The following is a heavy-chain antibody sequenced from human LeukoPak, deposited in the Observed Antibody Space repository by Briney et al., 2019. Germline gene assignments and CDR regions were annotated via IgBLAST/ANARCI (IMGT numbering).Heavy chain of an antibody. V-gene: IGHV3-48*01. J-gene: IGHJ4*02. D-gene: IGHD3-3*01. CDR3: ARGRGLGVVSPYFDY. CDR2: ISNSGSAK. CDR1: RFSFSNHS. Sequence: PGGSLKLSCAASRFSFSNHSMNWVRQAPGKGLEWVSYISNSGSAKYYAASVKGRFTISRDNSKNIVSLQMNNLRAEDTAVYYCARGRGLGVVSPYFDYWGQGTLVTVSS.